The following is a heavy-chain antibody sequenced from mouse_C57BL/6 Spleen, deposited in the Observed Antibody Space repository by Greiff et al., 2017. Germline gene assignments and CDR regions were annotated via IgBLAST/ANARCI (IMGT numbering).Heavy chain of an antibody. CDR1: GYSFTRYY. D-gene: IGHD2-3*01. CDR2: IYPGSGNT. CDR3: ARSEDGYSFSWFAY. Sequence: VQLQQSGPELVKPGASVKISCKASGYSFTRYYIHWVKQRPGQGLEWIGWIYPGSGNTKYNEKFKGKDPLTADTSSSTAYMQLSSLTSEDSAVYYCARSEDGYSFSWFAYWGQGTLVTVSA. V-gene: IGHV1-66*01. J-gene: IGHJ3*01.